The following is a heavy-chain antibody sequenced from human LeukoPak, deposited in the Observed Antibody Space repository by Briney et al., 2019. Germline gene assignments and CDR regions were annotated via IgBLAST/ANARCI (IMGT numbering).Heavy chain of an antibody. D-gene: IGHD3-3*01. J-gene: IGHJ5*02. CDR2: IYYSGST. V-gene: IGHV4-39*01. CDR1: GGSISSSSYY. CDR3: ARLRIYDFWSGYYSRWFDP. Sequence: PSETLSLTCTVSGGSISSSSYYWGWIRQPPGKGLEWIGSIYYSGSTYYNPSLKSRATISVDTSKNQFSLKLSSVTAADTAVYYCARLRIYDFWSGYYSRWFDPWGQGTLVTVSS.